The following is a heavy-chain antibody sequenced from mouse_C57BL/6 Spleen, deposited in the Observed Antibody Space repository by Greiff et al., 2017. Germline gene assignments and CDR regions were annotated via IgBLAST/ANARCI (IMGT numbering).Heavy chain of an antibody. CDR3: ARRVDTTVVNYARDY. J-gene: IGHJ4*01. V-gene: IGHV8-12*01. CDR1: GFSLSTSGMG. Sequence: QVTLKVSGPGILQSSQTLSLTCSFSGFSLSTSGMGVSWIRQPSGKGLEWLAHIYWDDDKRSNPSLKRRLTISKDTSRNQVFLKSTSVDTADTATYYCARRVDTTVVNYARDYWGQGTSVTVSS. CDR2: IYWDDDK. D-gene: IGHD1-1*01.